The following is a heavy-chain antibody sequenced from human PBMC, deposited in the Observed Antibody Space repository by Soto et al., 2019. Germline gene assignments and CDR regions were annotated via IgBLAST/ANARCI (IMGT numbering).Heavy chain of an antibody. CDR1: EFTFSTYA. J-gene: IGHJ6*03. Sequence: EVQLVESGGGLVQPGGSLRLSCAASEFTFSTYAMNWVRQAPGKGLEWVSYISSSSQNIRYAYSVKGRFTISRDNAKNSLYLQMNSLRAEDTAVYYCARDQSRGQVFYYYMDVWGKGTTVTVSS. CDR2: ISSSSQNI. D-gene: IGHD3-10*01. CDR3: ARDQSRGQVFYYYMDV. V-gene: IGHV3-48*01.